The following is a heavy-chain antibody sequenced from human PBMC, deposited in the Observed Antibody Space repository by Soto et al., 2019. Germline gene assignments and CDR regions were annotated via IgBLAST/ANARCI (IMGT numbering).Heavy chain of an antibody. Sequence: QVRLVQSGAEVKEPGDSVRVSCEASGYTFTAYHIHWVRQAPGQGLEWMGWINPKIGGTGYAQDFPGRVVMTSGTSIVTVYQESSRPTSDDTAIYYCARNIDYYYGRGRGNGNGVWGQWTTVTVFS. J-gene: IGHJ6*01. CDR2: INPKIGGT. V-gene: IGHV1-2*02. D-gene: IGHD3-10*02. CDR3: ARNIDYYYGRGRGNGNGV. CDR1: GYTFTAYH.